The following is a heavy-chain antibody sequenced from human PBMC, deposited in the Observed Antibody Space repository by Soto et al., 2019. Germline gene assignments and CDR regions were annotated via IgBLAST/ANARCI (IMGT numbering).Heavy chain of an antibody. CDR1: GDSINSSHW. CDR3: AARDFWSRPWTDRRLDY. Sequence: PSETLSLTCAVSGDSINSSHWWNWVRQPPEKGLEWIGQISHSGSTTYNPSLTSRVTISVDKSKNHYSLKLTSVTAADAAVYYGAARDFWSRPWTDRRLDYWGQGTLVTVSS. V-gene: IGHV4-4*02. D-gene: IGHD3-3*01. CDR2: ISHSGST. J-gene: IGHJ4*02.